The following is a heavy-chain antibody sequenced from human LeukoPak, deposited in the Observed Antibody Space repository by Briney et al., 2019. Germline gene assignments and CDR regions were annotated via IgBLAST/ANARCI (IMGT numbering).Heavy chain of an antibody. V-gene: IGHV3-23*01. J-gene: IGHJ4*02. Sequence: GGSLRLSCAASGFTFTDHAMSWVRQAPGKGLEWVSGIGGSGTSTYYADSVKGRFTISRDNSKNTLYLQMTRLRLEDTAVFYCAKAAYYDSSGYTQTAPFEYWGQRTVVTVSS. D-gene: IGHD3-22*01. CDR1: GFTFTDHA. CDR3: AKAAYYDSSGYTQTAPFEY. CDR2: IGGSGTST.